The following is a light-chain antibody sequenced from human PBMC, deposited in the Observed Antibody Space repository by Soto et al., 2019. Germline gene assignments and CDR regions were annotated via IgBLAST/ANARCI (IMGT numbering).Light chain of an antibody. CDR2: EVS. CDR1: SSDVGGYDR. Sequence: QSVLTQPPSASGSPGQSVTISCTGTSSDVGGYDRVSWCQQYPGKVPKLMIYEVSKRPSGVPDRFSASKSGNTASLTVSGLQTEDEADYYCSSYAGSNNYVVFGGGTKVTVL. J-gene: IGLJ2*01. CDR3: SSYAGSNNYVV. V-gene: IGLV2-8*01.